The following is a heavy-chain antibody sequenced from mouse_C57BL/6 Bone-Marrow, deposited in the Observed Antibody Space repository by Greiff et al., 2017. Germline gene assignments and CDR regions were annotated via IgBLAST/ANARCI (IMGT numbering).Heavy chain of an antibody. CDR2: IDPNSGGT. V-gene: IGHV1-72*01. CDR3: ARVDYDYDGAY. Sequence: QVQLQQPGAELVKPGASVKLSCKASGYTFTSYWMHWVKQRPGRGLEWIGRIDPNSGGTKYNEKFKSKATLTVDKPSSTAYMQISSLTSEDSAVYYGARVDYDYDGAYWGQGTLVTVSA. J-gene: IGHJ3*01. CDR1: GYTFTSYW. D-gene: IGHD2-4*01.